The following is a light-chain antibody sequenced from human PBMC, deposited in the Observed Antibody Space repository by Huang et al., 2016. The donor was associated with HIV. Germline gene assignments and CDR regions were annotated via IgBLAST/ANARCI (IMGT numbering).Light chain of an antibody. V-gene: IGKV1-17*03. CDR1: QDISNY. CDR2: AAS. J-gene: IGKJ1*01. Sequence: DIQLTQSPSAMSASVGDRVSITCRASQDISNYLAWFQQKPGGAPKRLIYAASSLASGVPARFSGSGSGTEFTLTISSLQPEDFATYYCLQHHGYPRTFGQGTNVEI. CDR3: LQHHGYPRT.